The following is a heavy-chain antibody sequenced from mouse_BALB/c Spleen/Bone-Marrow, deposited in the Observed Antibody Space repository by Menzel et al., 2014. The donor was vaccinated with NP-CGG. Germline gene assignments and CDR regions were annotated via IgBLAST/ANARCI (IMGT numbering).Heavy chain of an antibody. CDR1: GFSLTNYG. J-gene: IGHJ3*01. V-gene: IGHV2-5-1*01. CDR2: IWRGGTT. Sequence: VQLQQSGPSLVQPSQSLSITCTVSGFSLTNYGIYWVRRSPGKGLEWLGVIWRGGTTDYNAAFMSRLSITKDNSKSQVFFKMNSLQADDTAIYYCAKGHYGSSPFAYWGQGTLVTVSA. CDR3: AKGHYGSSPFAY. D-gene: IGHD1-1*01.